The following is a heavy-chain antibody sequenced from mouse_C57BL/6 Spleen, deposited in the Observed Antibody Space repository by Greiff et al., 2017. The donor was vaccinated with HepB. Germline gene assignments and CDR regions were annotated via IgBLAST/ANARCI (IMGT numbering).Heavy chain of an antibody. CDR3: ARGSGYGDGFAY. J-gene: IGHJ3*01. CDR2: IYPGSGST. V-gene: IGHV1-55*01. D-gene: IGHD3-2*02. Sequence: QVQLQQPGAELVKPGASVKMSCKASGYTFTSYWITWVKQRPGQGLEWIGDIYPGSGSTNYNEKFKSKATLTVDTSSSTAYMQLSSLTSEDSAVYYCARGSGYGDGFAYWGQGTLVTVSA. CDR1: GYTFTSYW.